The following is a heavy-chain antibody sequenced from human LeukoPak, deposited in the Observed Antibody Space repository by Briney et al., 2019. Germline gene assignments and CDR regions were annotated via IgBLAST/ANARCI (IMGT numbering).Heavy chain of an antibody. CDR3: ARPTSGSYYEDYFDY. Sequence: ASVKVSCKASGYTFTGYYMHWGRQAPGQGLEWMGGINPNSGGTNYAQKFQGRVTMTRDTSISTAYMELSRLRSDDTAVYYCARPTSGSYYEDYFDYWGQGTLVTVSS. V-gene: IGHV1-2*02. D-gene: IGHD1-26*01. J-gene: IGHJ4*02. CDR1: GYTFTGYY. CDR2: INPNSGGT.